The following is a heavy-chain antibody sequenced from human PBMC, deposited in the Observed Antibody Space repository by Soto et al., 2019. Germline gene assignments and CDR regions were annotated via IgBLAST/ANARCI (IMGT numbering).Heavy chain of an antibody. V-gene: IGHV3-15*07. Sequence: PGGSLRLSCAASGFPFSNAWMNWVRQAPGKGLEWVGRIKSKTDGGTTDYAAPVKGRFTISRDDSKDTLYLQMNSLKTEDTAVYYFTTDFDYYDSSGYYYATDYWGQGALVTVSS. D-gene: IGHD3-22*01. J-gene: IGHJ4*02. CDR3: TTDFDYYDSSGYYYATDY. CDR1: GFPFSNAW. CDR2: IKSKTDGGTT.